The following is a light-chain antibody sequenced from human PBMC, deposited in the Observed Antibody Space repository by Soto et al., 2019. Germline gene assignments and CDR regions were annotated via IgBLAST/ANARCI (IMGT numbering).Light chain of an antibody. CDR3: CSLTNGATWV. CDR2: EAS. Sequence: QSALTQPASVSGSPGQSITISCTRTNSDVGSHNFVSWYQQYPSKAPKLLIYEASKRPSGLSNRFSGSKSGNTASLTISGLQAEDEADYYCCSLTNGATWVFGGGTKLTVL. CDR1: NSDVGSHNF. V-gene: IGLV2-23*01. J-gene: IGLJ3*02.